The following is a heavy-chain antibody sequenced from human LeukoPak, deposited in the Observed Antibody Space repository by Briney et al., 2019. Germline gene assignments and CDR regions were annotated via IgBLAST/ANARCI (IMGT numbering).Heavy chain of an antibody. CDR2: ISAYNGNT. D-gene: IGHD3-10*01. CDR1: GYTFTSYG. J-gene: IGHJ4*02. Sequence: GASVKVSCKASGYTFTSYGISWVRQAPGQGLEWMGWISAYNGNTNYAQKLQGRVTMTTDTSTSTAYMELRSLRSGDTAVYYCASGRYGSGSYPFDYWGQGTLVTVSS. V-gene: IGHV1-18*01. CDR3: ASGRYGSGSYPFDY.